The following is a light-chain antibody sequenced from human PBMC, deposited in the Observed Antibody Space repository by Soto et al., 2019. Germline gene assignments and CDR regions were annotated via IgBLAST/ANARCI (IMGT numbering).Light chain of an antibody. CDR2: DVI. J-gene: IGLJ1*01. CDR3: FSYTSSTIYF. CDR1: SSDIGAYNY. Sequence: QSALTQPASVSGSPGQSITISCTGTSSDIGAYNYVSWYQHHPGKAPQLIIFDVINRPLGVSDRFSGSKSGNTASLTIFGLQAEDEADYYCFSYTSSTIYFLGTGTKVTVL. V-gene: IGLV2-14*03.